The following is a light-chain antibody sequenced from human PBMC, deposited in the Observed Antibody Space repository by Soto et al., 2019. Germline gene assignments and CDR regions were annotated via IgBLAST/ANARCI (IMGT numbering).Light chain of an antibody. J-gene: IGKJ1*01. CDR1: QSISSW. CDR2: DAS. Sequence: DIQMTQSPATLSASVGDRVTITCRASQSISSWLAWYQQKPGKVPKLLIDDASSLESGVPSWFSGSGSGTEFTLTISSLQPDDFATYYCQQYNTYPWTFGQGTKVEIK. V-gene: IGKV1-5*01. CDR3: QQYNTYPWT.